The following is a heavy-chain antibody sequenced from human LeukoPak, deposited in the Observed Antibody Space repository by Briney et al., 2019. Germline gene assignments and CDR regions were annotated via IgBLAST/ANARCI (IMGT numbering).Heavy chain of an antibody. V-gene: IGHV3-21*01. CDR1: GFTFSSYS. CDR3: ARDAGQLLQRGAFDI. Sequence: GGSLRLSCAASGFTFSSYSMNWVRQAPGKGLEWVSSISSSSSYMYYADSVKGRFTISRDNAKNSLYLQMNSLRAEDTAVYYCARDAGQLLQRGAFDIWGQGTMVTVSS. J-gene: IGHJ3*02. D-gene: IGHD2-2*01. CDR2: ISSSSSYM.